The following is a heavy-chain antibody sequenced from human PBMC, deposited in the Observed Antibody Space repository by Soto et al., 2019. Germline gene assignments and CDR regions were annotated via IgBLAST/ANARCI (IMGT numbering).Heavy chain of an antibody. CDR2: ISGRGSSS. J-gene: IGHJ4*02. CDR3: AMNFEDRDLGGLLHFDS. V-gene: IGHV3-23*01. D-gene: IGHD2-15*01. CDR1: GFTFSKYA. Sequence: EVQLLESGGGLVQPGGSLRLSCAASGFTFSKYAMGWVRQAPGKGLEWVSAISGRGSSSYFPDSVKGRFTISRDNSKNTMSLQMTSLRPEATAVYYCAMNFEDRDLGGLLHFDSWGQGALVSVSS.